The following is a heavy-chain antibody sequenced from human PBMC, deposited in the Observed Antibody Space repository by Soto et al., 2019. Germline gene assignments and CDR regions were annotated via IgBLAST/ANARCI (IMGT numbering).Heavy chain of an antibody. D-gene: IGHD6-13*01. Sequence: SETLSLTCAVYGGSFSGYYWSWIRQSPGKGLEWIGEINHSGSTNYNPSLKSRVTISVDTSKNQFSLKLSSVTAADTAVYYRARERAAAGTDGGWFDPWGQGTLVTVSS. CDR2: INHSGST. J-gene: IGHJ5*02. V-gene: IGHV4-34*01. CDR1: GGSFSGYY. CDR3: ARERAAAGTDGGWFDP.